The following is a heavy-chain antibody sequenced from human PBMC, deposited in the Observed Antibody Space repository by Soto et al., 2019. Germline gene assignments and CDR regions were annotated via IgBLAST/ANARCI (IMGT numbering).Heavy chain of an antibody. Sequence: SETLSLTCTVSGGSISSYYWSWIRQPPGKGLEWIGYIYYSGSTDYNPSLKSRVTISVDTSKNQFSLKLSSVTAADTAVYYCASSPYYDFSLGPWGQGTLVTVSS. D-gene: IGHD3-3*01. CDR2: IYYSGST. V-gene: IGHV4-59*01. CDR3: ASSPYYDFSLGP. CDR1: GGSISSYY. J-gene: IGHJ5*02.